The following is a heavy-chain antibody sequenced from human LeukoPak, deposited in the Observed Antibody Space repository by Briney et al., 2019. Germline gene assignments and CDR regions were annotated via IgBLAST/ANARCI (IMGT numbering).Heavy chain of an antibody. J-gene: IGHJ4*02. CDR3: AKVEPYYYDSSGYYRY. D-gene: IGHD3-22*01. Sequence: QSGGSLRLSCAASGFTFSSYAMSWVCQAPRKGLEWVSAISGSGGSTYYAESVKGRFTIYRENSKNTLYLQMNSLRAEDTAVYYCAKVEPYYYDSSGYYRYWGQGTLVTVSS. CDR1: GFTFSSYA. CDR2: ISGSGGST. V-gene: IGHV3-23*01.